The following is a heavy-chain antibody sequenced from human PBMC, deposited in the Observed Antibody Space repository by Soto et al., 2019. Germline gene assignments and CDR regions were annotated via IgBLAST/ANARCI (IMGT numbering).Heavy chain of an antibody. V-gene: IGHV1-8*01. Sequence: ASVKVSCKASAYTFTSYDINWVRQANGQGLEWMGWMNPNSGNTGYAQKVQGRVTMTTDTSTSTAYMELRSLRSDDTAVYYCARGVGSGSYYNQYNWFDPWGQGTLVTVSS. CDR3: ARGVGSGSYYNQYNWFDP. J-gene: IGHJ5*02. CDR2: MNPNSGNT. D-gene: IGHD3-10*01. CDR1: AYTFTSYD.